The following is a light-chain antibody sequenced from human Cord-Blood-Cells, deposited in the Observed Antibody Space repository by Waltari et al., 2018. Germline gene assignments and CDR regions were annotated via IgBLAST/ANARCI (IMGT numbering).Light chain of an antibody. CDR2: EGS. J-gene: IGLJ3*02. CDR3: CSYAGSSTWV. V-gene: IGLV2-23*01. Sequence: QSALTQPASVSGSPGQSITISCTGTSSYAGCYNLVSWYQQHPGKAPKLMIYEGSKRPSGVSNRFSGSKSGNTASLTISGLQAEDEADYYCCSYAGSSTWVFGGGTKLTVL. CDR1: SSYAGCYNL.